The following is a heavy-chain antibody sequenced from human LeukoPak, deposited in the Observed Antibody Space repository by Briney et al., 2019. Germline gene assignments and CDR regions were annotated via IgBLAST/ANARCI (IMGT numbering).Heavy chain of an antibody. CDR3: ARGPAGVFDY. J-gene: IGHJ4*02. CDR1: GYTFTGYY. CDR2: INPNSGGT. V-gene: IGHV1-2*02. D-gene: IGHD2-2*01. Sequence: GASVRVSCKASGYTFTGYYMHWVRQAPGQGLEWMGWINPNSGGTNYAQKFQGRVTMTRDTSTSTVYMELSSLRSEDTAVYYCARGPAGVFDYWGQGTLVTVSS.